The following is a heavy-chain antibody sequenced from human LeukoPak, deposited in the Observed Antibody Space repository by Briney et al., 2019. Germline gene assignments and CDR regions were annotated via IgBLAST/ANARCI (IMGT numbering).Heavy chain of an antibody. D-gene: IGHD4-17*01. CDR1: GFSLSTSGVG. CDR2: IYWDDNK. CDR3: AHYGDYRFMYYFDH. V-gene: IGHV2-5*02. Sequence: FGPTLVKPTQTLTLTCTFSGFSLSTSGVGVGWIRQPPGKALEWLALIYWDDNKPYNPSLKSRLTITKDTSKNQVVLAMTNMDPVDTATYYCAHYGDYRFMYYFDHWGQGTLVTVSS. J-gene: IGHJ4*02.